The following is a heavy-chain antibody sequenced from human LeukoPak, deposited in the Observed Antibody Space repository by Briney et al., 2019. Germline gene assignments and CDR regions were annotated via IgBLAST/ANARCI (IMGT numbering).Heavy chain of an antibody. CDR2: INHSGST. D-gene: IGHD6-13*01. Sequence: PSETLSLTCAVYGRSFSGYYWSWIRQPPGKGLEWIGEINHSGSTNYNPSLKSRVTISVDTSTNQFSLKLSSVTAADTAVYYCARDSLVHPNRWFDPWGQGTLVIVSS. V-gene: IGHV4-34*01. CDR3: ARDSLVHPNRWFDP. CDR1: GRSFSGYY. J-gene: IGHJ5*02.